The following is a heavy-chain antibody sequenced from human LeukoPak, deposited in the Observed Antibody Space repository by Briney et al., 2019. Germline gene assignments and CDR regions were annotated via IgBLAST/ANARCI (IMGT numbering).Heavy chain of an antibody. Sequence: ASVKVSCRASAYTFSTYLVHWVRQAPGQGLEWMGIIDPGGDTTDYAQKFQGRVTMTRDTSTCTVYMELSSLRSEDTAVYYCARDLGLRGVTNWFEPWGQGTLVTVSS. J-gene: IGHJ5*02. V-gene: IGHV1-46*01. CDR1: AYTFSTYL. D-gene: IGHD3-10*01. CDR2: IDPGGDTT. CDR3: ARDLGLRGVTNWFEP.